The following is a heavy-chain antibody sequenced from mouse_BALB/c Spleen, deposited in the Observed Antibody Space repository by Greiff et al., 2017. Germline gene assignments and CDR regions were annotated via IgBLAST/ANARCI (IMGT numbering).Heavy chain of an antibody. J-gene: IGHJ4*01. CDR1: GFTFSSYA. Sequence: EVKLVESGGGLVKPGGSLKLSCAASGFTFSSYAMSWVRQTPEKRLEWVASISSGGSTYYPDSVKGRFTISRDNARNILYLQMSSLRSEDTAMYYCARGRGTTVWGAMDYWGQGTSVTVSS. CDR3: ARGRGTTVWGAMDY. D-gene: IGHD1-1*01. CDR2: ISSGGST. V-gene: IGHV5-6-5*01.